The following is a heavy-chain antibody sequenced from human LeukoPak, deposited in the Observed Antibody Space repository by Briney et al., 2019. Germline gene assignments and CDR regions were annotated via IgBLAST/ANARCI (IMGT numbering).Heavy chain of an antibody. Sequence: PGGSLRLSCAASGFTFSDYYMSWIRQAPGKGLEWVSYISSSGSTIYYADSVKGRFTISRDNAKNSLYLQMNSLRAEDTAVYYCARVSPVDFWSGSYMDVWGKGTTVTVSS. J-gene: IGHJ6*03. CDR1: GFTFSDYY. D-gene: IGHD3-3*01. CDR2: ISSSGSTI. CDR3: ARVSPVDFWSGSYMDV. V-gene: IGHV3-11*04.